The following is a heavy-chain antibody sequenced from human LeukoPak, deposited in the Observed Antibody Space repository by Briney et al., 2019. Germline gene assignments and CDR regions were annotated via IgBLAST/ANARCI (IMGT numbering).Heavy chain of an antibody. CDR2: IYSDAGT. CDR1: GLTQYIL. CDR3: ATRSSG. J-gene: IGHJ4*02. Sequence: GGSLRLSHCPSGLTQYILLDLDPRPAPGKGLEWVSVIYSDAGTYYADSVKGRFTISRDNSKNTLYLQTTGLSAEDTAVYYRATRSSGWGQGTLVTVSS. V-gene: IGHV3-53*01. D-gene: IGHD6-19*01.